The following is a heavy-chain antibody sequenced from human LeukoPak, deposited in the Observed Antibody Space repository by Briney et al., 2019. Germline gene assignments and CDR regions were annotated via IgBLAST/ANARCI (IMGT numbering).Heavy chain of an antibody. CDR1: GFTFSSSS. V-gene: IGHV3-64*01. Sequence: PGGSLRLSCAASGFTFSSSSMYWVRQAPGKGLEYVSGISSNGRGTYSANSVKGRFTISRDNSKNTLYLQMGSLRPEDMAVYYCARGSGSYYDAFDIWGQGTMVTVSS. D-gene: IGHD3-10*01. J-gene: IGHJ3*02. CDR2: ISSNGRGT. CDR3: ARGSGSYYDAFDI.